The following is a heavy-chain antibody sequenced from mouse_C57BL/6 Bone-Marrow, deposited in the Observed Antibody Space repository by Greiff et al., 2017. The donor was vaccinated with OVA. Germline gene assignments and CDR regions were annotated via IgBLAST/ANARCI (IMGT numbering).Heavy chain of an antibody. J-gene: IGHJ4*01. V-gene: IGHV14-3*01. CDR3: ARGNFGSSFYAMDY. CDR1: GFNIKTTY. CDR2: IDPANANT. Sequence: EVKLMESVAELVRPGASVKLSCTASGFNIKTTYMHWVKQRPEQGLEWIGRIDPANANTKYAPKFQGKATMTADTSSNTAYLQLSSLSSEDTAVYCCARGNFGSSFYAMDYWGQGTSVTVSS. D-gene: IGHD1-1*01.